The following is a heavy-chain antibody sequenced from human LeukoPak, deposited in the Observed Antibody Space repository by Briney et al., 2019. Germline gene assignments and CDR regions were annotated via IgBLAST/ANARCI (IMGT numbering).Heavy chain of an antibody. CDR3: ARDVRVDAFDI. Sequence: SETLSLTCTVSGYPISSGYYWGWIRQPPGKGLEWIGSVYHSGSTYYNPSLKSRVTISLDTSKNQFSLKLISVTAADTAMYYCARDVRVDAFDIWGQGTMVTVSS. D-gene: IGHD2/OR15-2a*01. V-gene: IGHV4-38-2*02. CDR1: GYPISSGYY. J-gene: IGHJ3*02. CDR2: VYHSGST.